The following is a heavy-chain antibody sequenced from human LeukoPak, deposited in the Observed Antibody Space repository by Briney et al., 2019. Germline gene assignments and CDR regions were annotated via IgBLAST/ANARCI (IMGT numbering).Heavy chain of an antibody. D-gene: IGHD4-17*01. CDR1: GFTLSSYW. J-gene: IGHJ4*02. CDR3: ATWTPRIRRLDY. CDR2: ISGSGGST. V-gene: IGHV3-23*01. Sequence: GGSLRLSCAGSGFTLSSYWMHWVRQAPGKGLEWVSAISGSGGSTYYADSVKGRFTISRDDSKNTLYLQMNSLRAEDTAVYYCATWTPRIRRLDYWGQGTLVTVSS.